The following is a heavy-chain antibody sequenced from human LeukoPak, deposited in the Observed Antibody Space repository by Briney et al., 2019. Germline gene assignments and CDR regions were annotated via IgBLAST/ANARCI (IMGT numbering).Heavy chain of an antibody. CDR3: ARDIGDHYYDSSGYYPDLDY. CDR2: IKQDGSEK. J-gene: IGHJ4*02. D-gene: IGHD3-22*01. CDR1: GVTFSSCW. Sequence: GSLILSCAASGVTFSSCWMSWVRQAPGKGLEWVANIKQDGSEKYYVDSVKGRFTISRDNAKNSLYLQMDSLRAEDTAVYYCARDIGDHYYDSSGYYPDLDYWGQGTLVTVSS. V-gene: IGHV3-7*01.